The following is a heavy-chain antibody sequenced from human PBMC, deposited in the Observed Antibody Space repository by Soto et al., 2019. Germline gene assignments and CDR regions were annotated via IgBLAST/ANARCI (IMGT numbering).Heavy chain of an antibody. CDR1: GFTFRNYA. J-gene: IGHJ5*02. D-gene: IGHD1-26*01. CDR3: AKEGGLSGSYYISSSYYLDP. Sequence: PGGSLRLSCAASGFTFRNYAMSWVRQAPGKGLEWVSAISGGSESLYFAESVKGRFTISRDNAKSTLYLQMNSLRAEDTSVYYCAKEGGLSGSYYISSSYYLDPWGQGTLVTVSS. V-gene: IGHV3-23*01. CDR2: ISGGSESL.